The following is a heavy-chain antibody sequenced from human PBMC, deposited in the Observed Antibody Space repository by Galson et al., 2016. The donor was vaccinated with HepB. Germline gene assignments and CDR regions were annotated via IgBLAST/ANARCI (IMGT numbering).Heavy chain of an antibody. V-gene: IGHV5-51*01. D-gene: IGHD1-26*01. J-gene: IGHJ4*02. CDR2: IYPHDSDT. CDR3: AREWELHDY. Sequence: QSGAEVKKPGDSLKISCKASGYWFSNYWIGWVRQMPGKGLEWMGIIYPHDSDTRYSPSFQGQVTISADKSISTTYLQWRSLKASDTAIYYCAREWELHDYWGQGTLVTVSS. CDR1: GYWFSNYW.